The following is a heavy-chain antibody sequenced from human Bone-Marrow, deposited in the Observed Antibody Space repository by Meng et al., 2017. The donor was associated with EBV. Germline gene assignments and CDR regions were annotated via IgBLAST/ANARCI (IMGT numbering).Heavy chain of an antibody. CDR2: INTNTGNP. CDR3: ARAHDSSGYYPLT. V-gene: IGHV7-4-1*02. CDR1: GYTSTYST. J-gene: IGHJ5*02. Sequence: QGQLGQSGVELKKPGASVKFSCKASGYTSTYSTMNWVRQAPGQGLEWLGWINTNTGNPTYAQGFTGRFVFSLDTSVSTAYLQISSLKAEDTAVYYCARAHDSSGYYPLTWGQGTLVTVSS. D-gene: IGHD3-22*01.